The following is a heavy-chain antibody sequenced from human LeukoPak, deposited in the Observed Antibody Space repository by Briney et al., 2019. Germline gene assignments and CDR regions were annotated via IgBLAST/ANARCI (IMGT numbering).Heavy chain of an antibody. D-gene: IGHD4-23*01. Sequence: PSETLSLTCTVSGGSITSDIFYWNWIRQHPGKGLESIGSIHNSRGTSYNPSLESRLTISVDTSENQFFLKMSYVTAADTAMYYCGKVGGNSNSWGQGTLVTVSS. CDR2: IHNSRGT. CDR3: GKVGGNSNS. CDR1: GGSITSDIFY. J-gene: IGHJ5*02. V-gene: IGHV4-31*03.